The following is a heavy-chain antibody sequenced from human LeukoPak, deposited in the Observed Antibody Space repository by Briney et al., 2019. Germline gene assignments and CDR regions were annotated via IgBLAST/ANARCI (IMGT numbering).Heavy chain of an antibody. Sequence: ASVKVSCKASGYTFTGYYMHWVRQAPGQGLEWMGWINPNSGGTNYAQKFQGWVTVTRDTSISTAYMELSSVRSEDTGVYYCATVVAASGIFDYWGQGTLVTVSS. CDR2: INPNSGGT. CDR1: GYTFTGYY. D-gene: IGHD6-13*01. CDR3: ATVVAASGIFDY. J-gene: IGHJ4*02. V-gene: IGHV1-2*04.